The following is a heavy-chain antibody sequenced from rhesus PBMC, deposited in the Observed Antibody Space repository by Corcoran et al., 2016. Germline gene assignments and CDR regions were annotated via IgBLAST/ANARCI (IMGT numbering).Heavy chain of an antibody. J-gene: IGHJ4*01. CDR3: AREKWVQFDFDY. V-gene: IGHV2-95*01. CDR1: GFSISTTGTG. D-gene: IGHD5-24*01. Sequence: QVTLKESGPALVKPTQTLTLTCTFSGFSISTTGTGVGWIRQPPGKALEWLASIYCNDSKYYSTSLKSRLTISKDTSKNQVVLTMTNMDPVDTATYYCAREKWVQFDFDYWGQGVLVTVSS. CDR2: IYCNDSK.